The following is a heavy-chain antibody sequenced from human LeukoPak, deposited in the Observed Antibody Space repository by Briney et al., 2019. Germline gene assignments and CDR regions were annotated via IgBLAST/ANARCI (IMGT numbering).Heavy chain of an antibody. V-gene: IGHV4-30-4*01. CDR1: GGSISSGDYY. Sequence: SETLSLTCTVSGGSISSGDYYWCWIRQPPGKGLEWIGYIYYSGSTYYNPSLKSRVTISVDTSKNQFSLKLSSVTAADTAVYCCARERVNFGAFDIWGQGTMVTVSS. J-gene: IGHJ3*02. D-gene: IGHD3-16*01. CDR2: IYYSGST. CDR3: ARERVNFGAFDI.